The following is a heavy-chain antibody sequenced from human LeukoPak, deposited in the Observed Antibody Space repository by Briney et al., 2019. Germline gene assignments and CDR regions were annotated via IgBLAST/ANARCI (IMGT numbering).Heavy chain of an antibody. V-gene: IGHV3-30*01. J-gene: IGHJ4*02. CDR2: ISYDGSNK. D-gene: IGHD6-13*01. CDR3: ARDQNLYYSSSWYDY. CDR1: GFTFSSYA. Sequence: AGGSLRLSCAASGFTFSSYAMHWVRQAPGKGLEWVAVISYDGSNKYYADSVKGRFTISRDNSKNTLYLQMNSLRAEDTAVYYCARDQNLYYSSSWYDYWGQGTLVTVSS.